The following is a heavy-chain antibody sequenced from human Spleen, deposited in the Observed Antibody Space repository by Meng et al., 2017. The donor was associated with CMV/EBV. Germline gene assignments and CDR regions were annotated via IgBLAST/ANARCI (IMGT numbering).Heavy chain of an antibody. CDR1: GYTFTNYY. Sequence: ASVKVSCKASGYTFTNYYMHWVRQAPGQGLEWVGRINPSGGGTSYAQKFLGRVTMTRDTSTSTVNMELSSLRSEDTAVYYCARERIVPAARNYYYGMDVWGQGTTVTVSS. V-gene: IGHV1-46*01. CDR2: INPSGGGT. CDR3: ARERIVPAARNYYYGMDV. D-gene: IGHD2-2*01. J-gene: IGHJ6*02.